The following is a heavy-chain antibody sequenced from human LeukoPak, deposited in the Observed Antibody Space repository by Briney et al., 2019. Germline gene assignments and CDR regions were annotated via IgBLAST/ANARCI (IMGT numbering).Heavy chain of an antibody. CDR1: GFTFSSYA. Sequence: PGRSLRLSCAASGFTFSSYAMHWVRQAPGKGLEWVAVISYDGSNKYYADSVKGRFTISRDNSENTLYLQMNSLRAEDTAVYYCARDLGGSGSYYNVGMDVWGKGTTVTVSS. CDR2: ISYDGSNK. D-gene: IGHD3-10*01. CDR3: ARDLGGSGSYYNVGMDV. V-gene: IGHV3-30*04. J-gene: IGHJ6*04.